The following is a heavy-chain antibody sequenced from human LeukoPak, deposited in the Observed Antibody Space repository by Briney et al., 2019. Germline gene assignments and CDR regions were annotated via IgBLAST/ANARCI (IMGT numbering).Heavy chain of an antibody. J-gene: IGHJ4*02. CDR3: ARNRGDHYGSYDY. V-gene: IGHV1-69*05. D-gene: IGHD3-10*01. Sequence: SVKVSCKASGGTFSSYAISWARQAPGQGLEWMGGIIPIFGTANYAQRFQGRVTITTDESTSTAYMELSSLRSEDTAVYYCARNRGDHYGSYDYWGQGTLVTVSS. CDR2: IIPIFGTA. CDR1: GGTFSSYA.